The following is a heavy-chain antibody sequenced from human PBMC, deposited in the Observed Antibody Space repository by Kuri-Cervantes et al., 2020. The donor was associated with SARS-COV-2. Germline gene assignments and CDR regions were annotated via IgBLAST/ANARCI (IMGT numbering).Heavy chain of an antibody. Sequence: GGSLRLSCAASGFTFSSYGMHWVRQAPGKGLEWVAVISYDGSNKYYADSVKGRFTISRDNSKNTLYLQMNSLRAEDTAVYYCAILEMATIRDAFDIWGQGTMVTVSS. D-gene: IGHD5-24*01. CDR2: ISYDGSNK. J-gene: IGHJ3*02. V-gene: IGHV3-30*03. CDR3: AILEMATIRDAFDI. CDR1: GFTFSSYG.